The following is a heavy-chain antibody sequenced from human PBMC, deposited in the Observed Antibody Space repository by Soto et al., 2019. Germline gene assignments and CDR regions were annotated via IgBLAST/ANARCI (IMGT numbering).Heavy chain of an antibody. CDR2: IYYSGST. Sequence: QVQLQESGPGLVKPSQTLSLTCTVSGGSISSGGYYWSWIRQHPGQGLEWIGYIYYSGSTYYNPSLKSRVTISVDTSKNQFSLKLSSVTAADTAVYYCARGYSGSYYTFDYWGQGTLVTVSS. CDR1: GGSISSGGYY. D-gene: IGHD1-26*01. CDR3: ARGYSGSYYTFDY. J-gene: IGHJ4*02. V-gene: IGHV4-31*03.